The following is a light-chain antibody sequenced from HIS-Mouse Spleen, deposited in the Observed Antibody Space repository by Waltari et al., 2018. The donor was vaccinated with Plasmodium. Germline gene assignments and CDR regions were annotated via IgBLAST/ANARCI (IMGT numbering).Light chain of an antibody. J-gene: IGKJ3*01. CDR1: QSISSW. V-gene: IGKV1-5*03. Sequence: DIQMTQSPSTLSASVGDRVTIPCRASQSISSWLAWYQQKPGKAPKLLIYKASSLESGVPSRFSGSGSGTEFTLTISSLQPDDFAVYYCQQYNNWSFTFGPGTKVDIK. CDR3: QQYNNWSFT. CDR2: KAS.